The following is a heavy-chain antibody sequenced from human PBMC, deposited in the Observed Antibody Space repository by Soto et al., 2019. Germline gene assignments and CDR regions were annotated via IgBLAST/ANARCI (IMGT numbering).Heavy chain of an antibody. CDR2: IYYSGST. CDR3: ARRVGYSSSFDY. D-gene: IGHD5-18*01. Sequence: SETLSLACTVSGGSISSYYWSWIRQPPGKGLEWIGYIYYSGSTNYNPSLKSRVTISVDTSKNQFSLKLSSVTAADTAVYYCARRVGYSSSFDYWGQGTLVTVSS. J-gene: IGHJ4*02. CDR1: GGSISSYY. V-gene: IGHV4-59*08.